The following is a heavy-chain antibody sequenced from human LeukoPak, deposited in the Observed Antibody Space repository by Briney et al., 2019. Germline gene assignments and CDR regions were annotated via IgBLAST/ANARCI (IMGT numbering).Heavy chain of an antibody. CDR2: IKTKTDSGTT. CDR3: TRRQDYGDYLNWFDP. CDR1: GLTLSNAW. J-gene: IGHJ5*02. Sequence: GGSLRLSCAASGLTLSNAWMTWVRQAPGKGLEWVGHIKTKTDSGTTDYAAYAAPVKGRFSISRDDSKNTMYLQMNSLKTEDTAVYYCTRRQDYGDYLNWFDPWGQGTLVTVSS. D-gene: IGHD4-17*01. V-gene: IGHV3-15*01.